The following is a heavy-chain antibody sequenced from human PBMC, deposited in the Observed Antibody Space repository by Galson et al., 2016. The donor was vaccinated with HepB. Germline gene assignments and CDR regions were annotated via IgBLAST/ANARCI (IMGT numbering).Heavy chain of an antibody. Sequence: SLRLSCAASGFTFSDSAMNWVRQAPGKGLEWVSSISVGGGSTYYADAVKGRFTISRDNSENTLYLQMNSLRAEDTARYYCAKGRLAARGRWDYWGQGNLVTVSS. D-gene: IGHD6-13*01. CDR2: ISVGGGST. CDR3: AKGRLAARGRWDY. V-gene: IGHV3-23*01. J-gene: IGHJ4*02. CDR1: GFTFSDSA.